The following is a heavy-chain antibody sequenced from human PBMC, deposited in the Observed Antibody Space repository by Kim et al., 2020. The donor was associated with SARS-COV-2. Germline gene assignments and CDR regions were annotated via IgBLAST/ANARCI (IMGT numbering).Heavy chain of an antibody. Sequence: IDYPYSVKGRFTISRDNAKNSLYLQMNSLRAEATAVYYCARGMTGKAFDIWGQGTMVTVSS. CDR3: ARGMTGKAFDI. V-gene: IGHV3-21*01. CDR2: I. J-gene: IGHJ3*02.